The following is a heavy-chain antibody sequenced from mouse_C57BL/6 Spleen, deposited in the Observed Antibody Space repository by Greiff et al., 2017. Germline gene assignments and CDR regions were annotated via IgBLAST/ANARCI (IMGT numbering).Heavy chain of an antibody. CDR1: GFTFSSYT. D-gene: IGHD1-2*01. V-gene: IGHV5-9*01. CDR2: ISGGGGNT. J-gene: IGHJ2*01. CDR3: ASHYYGNYFDY. Sequence: EVMLVESGGGLVKPGGSLKLSCAASGFTFSSYTMSWVRQTPEKRLEWVATISGGGGNTYYPDSVKGRFTISRDNAKNTLYLQMSSLRSEDTALYYCASHYYGNYFDYWGQGTTLTVSS.